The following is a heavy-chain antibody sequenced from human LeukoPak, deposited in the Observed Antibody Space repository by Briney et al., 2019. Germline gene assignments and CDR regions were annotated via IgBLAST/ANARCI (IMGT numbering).Heavy chain of an antibody. CDR2: INHSGST. V-gene: IGHV4-34*01. D-gene: IGHD3-10*01. J-gene: IGHJ5*02. CDR3: ARGNEEYYGSGSYSWFDP. CDR1: GGSFSGYY. Sequence: SETLSLTCAVYGGSFSGYYWSWIRQPPGKGLEWIGEINHSGSTNCNPSLKSRVTISVDTSKNQFSLKLSAVTAADTAVYYCARGNEEYYGSGSYSWFDPWGQGTLVTVSS.